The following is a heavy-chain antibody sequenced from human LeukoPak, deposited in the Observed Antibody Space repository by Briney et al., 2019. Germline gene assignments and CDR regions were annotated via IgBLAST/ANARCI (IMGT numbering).Heavy chain of an antibody. Sequence: SETLSDSRTVSGGSISSGDYYWSWIRQSPGKGLECIGYNYYSGSTYYNPSLKSRITMSVDTSQNQFSLKLSSVTAADTALYYCARVGSGYVEGSHNYFGMDLWGQGTTVTVSS. CDR2: NYYSGST. D-gene: IGHD5-12*01. CDR1: GGSISSGDYY. CDR3: ARVGSGYVEGSHNYFGMDL. J-gene: IGHJ6*02. V-gene: IGHV4-30-4*01.